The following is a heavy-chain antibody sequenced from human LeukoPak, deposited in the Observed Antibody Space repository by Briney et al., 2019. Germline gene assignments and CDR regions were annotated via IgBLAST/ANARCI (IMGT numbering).Heavy chain of an antibody. CDR2: INHSGST. CDR1: GGSFSGYY. V-gene: IGHV4-34*01. Sequence: SETLSLTCAVYGGSFSGYYWSWIRQPPGKGLEWIGEINHSGSTNYNPSLKSRVTISVDTSKNQFSLKLSSVTAADTAVYYCASRRYYYDSGGYRYWGQGTLVTVSS. J-gene: IGHJ4*02. CDR3: ASRRYYYDSGGYRY. D-gene: IGHD3-22*01.